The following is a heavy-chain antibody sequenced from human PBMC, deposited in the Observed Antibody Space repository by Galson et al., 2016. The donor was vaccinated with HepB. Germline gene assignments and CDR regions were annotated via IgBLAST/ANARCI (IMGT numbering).Heavy chain of an antibody. CDR3: ARMQTNIVQDVVAPDAFDT. Sequence: CAISGDSVSSNSAGWHWIRQSPSRGLEWLGRTYYRSKWFSDYAISVRSRLTISPGTSKNQFFLHLNSVTPDDTAVYYCARMQTNIVQDVVAPDAFDTWGQGTLVSVSS. J-gene: IGHJ3*02. CDR2: TYYRSKWFS. V-gene: IGHV6-1*01. CDR1: GDSVSSNSAG. D-gene: IGHD2-21*01.